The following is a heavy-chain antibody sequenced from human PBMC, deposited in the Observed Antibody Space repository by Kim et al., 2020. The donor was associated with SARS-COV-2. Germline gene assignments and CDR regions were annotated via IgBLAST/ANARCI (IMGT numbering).Heavy chain of an antibody. Sequence: PSFQGQVTISADKSSSTAYLQWSSLKASDTAMYYCARRYSSSWLDAFDIWGQGTMVTVSS. CDR3: ARRYSSSWLDAFDI. J-gene: IGHJ3*02. D-gene: IGHD6-13*01. V-gene: IGHV5-51*01.